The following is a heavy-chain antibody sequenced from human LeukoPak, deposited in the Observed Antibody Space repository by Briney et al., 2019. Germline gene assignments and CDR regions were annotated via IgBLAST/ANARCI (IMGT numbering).Heavy chain of an antibody. V-gene: IGHV4-59*01. J-gene: IGHJ3*02. CDR1: GGSISSYY. CDR2: IYYSGST. CDR3: ARDRGSSGWNDAFDI. Sequence: SETLSLACTVSGGSISSYYWSWIRQPPGKGLEWIGYIYYSGSTNYNPSLKSRVTISVDTSKNQFSLKLSSVTAADTAVYYCARDRGSSGWNDAFDIWGQGTMVTVSS. D-gene: IGHD6-19*01.